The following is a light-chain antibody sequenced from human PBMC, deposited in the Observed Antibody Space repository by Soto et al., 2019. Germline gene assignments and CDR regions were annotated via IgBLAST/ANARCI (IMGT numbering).Light chain of an antibody. V-gene: IGKV3D-20*02. CDR3: QQRSNWPPIT. CDR2: GAS. Sequence: EIVLTQSPGTLSLYPGERATLSCRASQSVSSSYLAWYQQKPGQAPRLLIYGASSRATGIPDRFSGSGSGTDFTLTISSLQSEDFAVYYCQQRSNWPPITFGQGTRLEIK. J-gene: IGKJ5*01. CDR1: QSVSSSY.